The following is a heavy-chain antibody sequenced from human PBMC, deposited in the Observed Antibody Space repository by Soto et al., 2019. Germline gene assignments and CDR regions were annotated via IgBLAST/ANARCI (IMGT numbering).Heavy chain of an antibody. J-gene: IGHJ6*03. D-gene: IGHD2-2*01. V-gene: IGHV1-8*01. CDR3: ARPVVPAAMGYHYFMDV. Sequence: AASVKVSCKASGYTFTSYDINWVRQATGQGLEWMGWMNPNSGNTGYAQKFQGRVTMTRNTSISTAYMELSSLRSEDTAVYYCARPVVPAAMGYHYFMDVWGKGTTVIVSS. CDR2: MNPNSGNT. CDR1: GYTFTSYD.